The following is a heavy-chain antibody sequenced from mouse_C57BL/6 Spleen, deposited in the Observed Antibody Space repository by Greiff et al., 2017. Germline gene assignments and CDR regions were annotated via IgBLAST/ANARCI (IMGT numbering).Heavy chain of an antibody. CDR2: IYWDDDK. Sequence: QVQLKESGPGILQSSQTLSLTCSFSGFSLSTSGMGVSWIRQPSGKGLEWLAHIYWDDDKRYNPSLKSRLTISKDTSRNQVFLKITSVDTADTATYYCARKGGEDYGSKNFDVWGTGTTVTVSS. V-gene: IGHV8-12*01. CDR1: GFSLSTSGMG. CDR3: ARKGGEDYGSKNFDV. J-gene: IGHJ1*03. D-gene: IGHD1-1*01.